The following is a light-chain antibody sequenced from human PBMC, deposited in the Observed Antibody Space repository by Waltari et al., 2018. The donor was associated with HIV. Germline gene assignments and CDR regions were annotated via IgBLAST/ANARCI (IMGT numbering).Light chain of an antibody. Sequence: PSSLSASIGDRVTITCRASQNINTYLNWYQQKPGKAPKALIYSATTLQSGVPSRFTGSGSGTDFTLTITSLQPEDFGTYFCQQSYTSPTFGPGTTVDLK. J-gene: IGKJ3*01. CDR1: QNINTY. V-gene: IGKV1-39*01. CDR3: QQSYTSPT. CDR2: SAT.